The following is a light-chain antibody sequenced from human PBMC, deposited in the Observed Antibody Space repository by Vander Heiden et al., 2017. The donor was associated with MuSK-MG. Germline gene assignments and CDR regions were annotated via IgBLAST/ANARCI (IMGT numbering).Light chain of an antibody. CDR3: QQYNKWPPST. Sequence: EIVMTQSPATLSVSPGERATLSCRASQSISDKLAWYQQKPGQAPRLLIYGAFIRATGIPARFSGSGSGTEFTLSISSLQSEDFAVYYCQQYNKWPPSTFGQGTRLEIK. CDR2: GAF. V-gene: IGKV3-15*01. CDR1: QSISDK. J-gene: IGKJ5*01.